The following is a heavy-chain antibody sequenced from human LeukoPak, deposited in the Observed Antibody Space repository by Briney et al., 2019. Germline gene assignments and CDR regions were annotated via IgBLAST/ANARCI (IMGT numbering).Heavy chain of an antibody. V-gene: IGHV5-51*01. J-gene: IGHJ4*02. CDR1: GYSFTSCW. CDR3: ARRYCSAGSCLDY. Sequence: ESLKISCNGSGYSFTSCWIGLGRQMPLKGLEWMVIISPGDSDTRYNPSFQPHVTISADKSISPAYLQWSSLTASDTATYYCARRYCSAGSCLDYWGQGTLVTVSS. CDR2: ISPGDSDT. D-gene: IGHD2-15*01.